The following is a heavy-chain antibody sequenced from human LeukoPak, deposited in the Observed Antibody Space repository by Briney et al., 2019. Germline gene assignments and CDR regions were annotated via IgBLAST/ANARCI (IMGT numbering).Heavy chain of an antibody. Sequence: SVKVSCKASGGTFSSYAISWVRRAPGQGLEWMGRIIPILGIANYAQKFQGRVTITADKSTSTAYMELSSPRSEDTAVYYCARDVGYCSGGSCYRPDFDYWGQGTLVTVSS. V-gene: IGHV1-69*04. CDR1: GGTFSSYA. CDR2: IIPILGIA. CDR3: ARDVGYCSGGSCYRPDFDY. D-gene: IGHD2-15*01. J-gene: IGHJ4*02.